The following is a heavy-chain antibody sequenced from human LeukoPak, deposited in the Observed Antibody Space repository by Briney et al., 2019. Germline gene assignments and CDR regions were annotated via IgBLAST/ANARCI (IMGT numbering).Heavy chain of an antibody. D-gene: IGHD3-10*01. CDR1: GGSISSSSYS. J-gene: IGHJ4*02. V-gene: IGHV4-39*01. CDR3: ARHHQNVGFPYYFDY. Sequence: SETLSLTCTVSGGSISSSSYSWGWIRQPPGKGLEWIGSIYYSGSTYYNPSLKSRVTISVDTSKNQFSLKLSSVTAADTAVYYCARHHQNVGFPYYFDYWGQGTLVTVSS. CDR2: IYYSGST.